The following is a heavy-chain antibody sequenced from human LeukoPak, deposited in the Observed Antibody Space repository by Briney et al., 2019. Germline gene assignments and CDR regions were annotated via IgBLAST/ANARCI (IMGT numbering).Heavy chain of an antibody. CDR2: ISYDGSNK. CDR1: GFTFSSYA. Sequence: GRSLRLSCAASGFTFSSYAMHWVRQAPGKGLEWVAVISYDGSNKYYADSVKGRFTISRDNSKNTLYLQMNSLRAEDAAVYYCARGRYSGYDFHDYWVQGTLVTVYS. J-gene: IGHJ4*02. D-gene: IGHD5-12*01. V-gene: IGHV3-30*04. CDR3: ARGRYSGYDFHDY.